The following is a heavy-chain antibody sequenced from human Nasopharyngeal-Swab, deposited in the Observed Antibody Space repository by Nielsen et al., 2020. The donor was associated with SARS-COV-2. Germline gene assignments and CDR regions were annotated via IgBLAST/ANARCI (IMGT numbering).Heavy chain of an antibody. Sequence: GESLKISCAASGFTFSSYGMHWVRQAPGKGLEWVAAISKDGFGKYYADSVKGRFAISRDNSKNTVSLHVDSLRTEDTAVYYCATEGGTSGRAGYFDSWGQGTLVTVSS. J-gene: IGHJ4*02. V-gene: IGHV3-30*03. CDR3: ATEGGTSGRAGYFDS. CDR2: ISKDGFGK. CDR1: GFTFSSYG. D-gene: IGHD1-14*01.